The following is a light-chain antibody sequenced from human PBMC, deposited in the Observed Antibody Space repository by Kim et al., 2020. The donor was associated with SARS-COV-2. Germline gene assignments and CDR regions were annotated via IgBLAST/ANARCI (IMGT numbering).Light chain of an antibody. CDR1: SSNIGSNT. CDR2: SNN. CDR3: AAWDDSLNALV. Sequence: SVLTQPPSASGTPGQRVTISCSGSSSNIGSNTVNWYQQLPGTAPKLLIYSNNQRPSGVPDRFSGSKSGTSASLAISGLQSEDEADYYCAAWDDSLNALVFGGGTQLTVL. V-gene: IGLV1-44*01. J-gene: IGLJ2*01.